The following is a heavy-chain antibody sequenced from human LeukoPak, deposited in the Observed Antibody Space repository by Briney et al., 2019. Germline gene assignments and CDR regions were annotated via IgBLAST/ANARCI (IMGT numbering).Heavy chain of an antibody. CDR2: IYTSGST. J-gene: IGHJ3*02. CDR3: ARRYGENTIFGVVLNDAVDI. D-gene: IGHD3-3*01. V-gene: IGHV4-4*07. CDR1: GGSISSYC. Sequence: SETLSLTCTVSGGSISSYCWSWIRQPAGKGLEWIGRIYTSGSTNYNPSLKSRVTMSVDTSKNQFSLKLSSVTAADTAVYYCARRYGENTIFGVVLNDAVDIWGQGTMVTVSS.